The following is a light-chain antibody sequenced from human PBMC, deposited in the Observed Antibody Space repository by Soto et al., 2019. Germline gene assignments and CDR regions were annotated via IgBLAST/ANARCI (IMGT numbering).Light chain of an antibody. J-gene: IGLJ3*02. V-gene: IGLV4-60*03. CDR3: ETWDSNTRV. CDR2: LEGSGSY. Sequence: QSVLTQSSSASASLGSSVKLTCTLSSGHSSYIIAWHQQQPGKAPRYLMKLEGSGSYNKGSGVPDRFSGSSSGADRYLTISNLKSEDEADYYCETWDSNTRVFGGGTQLTVL. CDR1: SGHSSYI.